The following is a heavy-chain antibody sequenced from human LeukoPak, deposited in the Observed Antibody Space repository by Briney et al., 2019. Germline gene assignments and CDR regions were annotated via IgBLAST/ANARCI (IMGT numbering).Heavy chain of an antibody. CDR3: AREESGGYFDY. Sequence: AASVTVSFKASGYTFTNYYMHWVRQAPGQGLEWMGLINPTGTGTNYAQKFRGRVTLTRDTSTTTVYMELSSLRSEDTAVYYCAREESGGYFDYWGQGTPVTVSS. CDR2: INPTGTGT. CDR1: GYTFTNYY. D-gene: IGHD2-8*02. J-gene: IGHJ4*02. V-gene: IGHV1-46*01.